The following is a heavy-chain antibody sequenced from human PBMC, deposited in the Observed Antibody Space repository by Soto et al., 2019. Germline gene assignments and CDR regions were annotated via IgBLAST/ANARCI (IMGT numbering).Heavy chain of an antibody. V-gene: IGHV3-30-3*01. CDR1: GFTFDTYG. J-gene: IGHJ6*02. CDR2: ISYEGSNT. CDR3: ARVTPGNNLYYFSGLDF. D-gene: IGHD1-1*01. Sequence: GGSLRLSCVASGFTFDTYGIHWVRQVPGKGLQWVALISYEGSNTYYADSVRGRFTISRDNSKNTLYLQMNTLRPEDTGVYYCARVTPGNNLYYFSGLDFWGQGTSVTVSS.